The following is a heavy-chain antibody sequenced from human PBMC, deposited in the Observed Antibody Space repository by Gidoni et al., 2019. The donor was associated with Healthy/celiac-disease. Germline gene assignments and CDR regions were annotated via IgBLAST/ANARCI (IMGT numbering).Heavy chain of an antibody. Sequence: QVQLQESGPGLVKPSQTLSLTCTVSGGSISSGSSYWSWIRQPAGKGLEWIGRIYTSGSTNYNPSLKSRVTISVDTSKNQFSLKLSSVTAADTAVYYCARETTMVRGVISYYYYYGMDVWGQGTTVTVSS. CDR3: ARETTMVRGVISYYYYYGMDV. D-gene: IGHD3-10*01. J-gene: IGHJ6*02. V-gene: IGHV4-61*02. CDR1: GGSISSGSSY. CDR2: IYTSGST.